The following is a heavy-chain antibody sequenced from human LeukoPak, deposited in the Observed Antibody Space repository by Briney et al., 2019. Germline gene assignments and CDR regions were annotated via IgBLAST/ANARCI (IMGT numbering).Heavy chain of an antibody. CDR2: IYSGGST. J-gene: IGHJ4*02. CDR3: ARGHHYYDSSGHFDY. CDR1: GFTFNTYA. Sequence: PGGSLRLSCAASGFTFNTYAMSWVRQAPGKGLEWVSVIYSGGSTYYADSVKGRFTISRDNSKNTLYLQMNSLRAEDTAVYYCARGHHYYDSSGHFDYWGQGTLVTVSS. D-gene: IGHD3-22*01. V-gene: IGHV3-66*01.